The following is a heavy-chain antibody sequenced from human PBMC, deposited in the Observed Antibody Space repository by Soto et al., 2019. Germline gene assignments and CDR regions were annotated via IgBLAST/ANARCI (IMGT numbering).Heavy chain of an antibody. V-gene: IGHV1-3*01. D-gene: IGHD6-6*01. J-gene: IGHJ6*02. CDR3: AGSSSYYYYCYDMDV. Sequence: ASVKVSCKASGYTFTSYAMHWVRQAPGQRLEWMGWINAGNGNTKYSQKFQGRVTITRDTSASTAYMELSSLRSEDTAVYYCAGSSSYYYYCYDMDVWGQGTTVTVSS. CDR2: INAGNGNT. CDR1: GYTFTSYA.